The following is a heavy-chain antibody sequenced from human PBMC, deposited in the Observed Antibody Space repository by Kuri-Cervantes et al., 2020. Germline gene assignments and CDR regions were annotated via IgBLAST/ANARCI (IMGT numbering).Heavy chain of an antibody. CDR1: GGSVSSGGYS. J-gene: IGHJ5*02. D-gene: IGHD6-19*01. V-gene: IGHV4-61*08. CDR3: ATLDSSGWYFDP. CDR2: IHYSGST. Sequence: SQTLSLTCAVSGGSVSSGGYSWSWIRQPPGKGLEWVGYIHYSGSTNSNPSLKSRVTISVDTSKNQFSLKLTSVTAADTAVYYCATLDSSGWYFDPWGQGTLVTVSS.